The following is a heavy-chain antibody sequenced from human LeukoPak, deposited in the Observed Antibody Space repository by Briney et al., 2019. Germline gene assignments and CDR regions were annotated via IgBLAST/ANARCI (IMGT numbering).Heavy chain of an antibody. CDR3: ARMGWSHDFDY. D-gene: IGHD3-3*01. J-gene: IGHJ4*02. Sequence: SETLSLTCTVSGGSISSYYWSWIRQPAGKGLEWIGRIYTSGSTNYNPSLESRVTISVDTSKNQFSLKLSSVTAADTAVYYCARMGWSHDFDYWGQGTLVTVSS. CDR2: IYTSGST. CDR1: GGSISSYY. V-gene: IGHV4-4*07.